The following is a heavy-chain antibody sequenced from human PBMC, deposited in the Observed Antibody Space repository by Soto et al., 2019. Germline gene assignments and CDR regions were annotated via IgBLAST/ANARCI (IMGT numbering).Heavy chain of an antibody. CDR1: GFSFRSDW. V-gene: IGHV3-7*04. CDR2: TNQDGSEK. Sequence: EDQLVESGGGLVQPGGSLRLTCAVSGFSFRSDWMNWVRQAPGKGLEWVAHTNQDGSEKYYLDTVKGRFTIFRDNAKNSLYLPMNSLRAEDTAVYYCSGGVGDAIWGQGTLVTVSS. CDR3: SGGVGDAI. J-gene: IGHJ4*02. D-gene: IGHD1-26*01.